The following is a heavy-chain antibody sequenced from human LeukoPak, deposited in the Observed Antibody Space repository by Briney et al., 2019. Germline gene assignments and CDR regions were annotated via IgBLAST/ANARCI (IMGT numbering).Heavy chain of an antibody. V-gene: IGHV3-23*01. Sequence: PGGSLRLSCAASGFTFSSYAMTWVRQAPGQGLEWVSSITDSGGSTYYADSVKGRFTISRDNSKNTLYLQMNSLRAEDTAVYYCATAWQYCDYWGQGTLVTVSS. CDR2: ITDSGGST. J-gene: IGHJ4*02. CDR3: ATAWQYCDY. D-gene: IGHD5-12*01. CDR1: GFTFSSYA.